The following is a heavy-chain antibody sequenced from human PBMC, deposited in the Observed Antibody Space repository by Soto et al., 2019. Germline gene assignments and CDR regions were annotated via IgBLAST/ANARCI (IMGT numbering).Heavy chain of an antibody. CDR2: ISSSGGRT. Sequence: GGALGLSRRTFGFSFVNYGMGWGRQAPGKGFEWVSGISSSGGRTYFADSVRGRFTISRDNSKNTMYLQMDSLRVEDTAVYYCAKVAKPRVVIEYFDYWGQGSLVTVSS. V-gene: IGHV3-23*01. CDR1: GFSFVNYG. D-gene: IGHD3-3*01. J-gene: IGHJ4*02. CDR3: AKVAKPRVVIEYFDY.